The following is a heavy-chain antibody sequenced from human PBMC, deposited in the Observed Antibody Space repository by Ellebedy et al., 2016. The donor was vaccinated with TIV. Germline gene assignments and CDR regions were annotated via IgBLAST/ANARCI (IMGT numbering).Heavy chain of an antibody. CDR2: IYQDGGVP. CDR1: GFSFRSYW. CDR3: ARRGSYGDYAVQINSWFDT. Sequence: GGSLRLSCVASGFSFRSYWMSWVRQAPGKGLEWVANIYQDGGVPYYVDSVKGRFTISRDNADNYLFLQMNSLRAEDTAVYYCARRGSYGDYAVQINSWFDTWGRGTLVAVSS. J-gene: IGHJ5*02. D-gene: IGHD4-17*01. V-gene: IGHV3-7*01.